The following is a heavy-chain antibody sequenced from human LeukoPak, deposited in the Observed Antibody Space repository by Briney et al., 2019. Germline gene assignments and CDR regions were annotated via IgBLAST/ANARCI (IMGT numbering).Heavy chain of an antibody. J-gene: IGHJ2*01. CDR3: ARTKLSTWGSWYFDL. D-gene: IGHD7-27*01. CDR1: GYTFTSYY. V-gene: IGHV1-46*01. CDR2: INPSGGSS. Sequence: ASVKVSCTASGYTFTSYYIHWVRQAPGQGLEWMGIINPSGGSSSYAQKFQGRVTMTSDMSTSTVYMELSSLRSEDTAVYYCARTKLSTWGSWYFDLWGRGTLVTVSS.